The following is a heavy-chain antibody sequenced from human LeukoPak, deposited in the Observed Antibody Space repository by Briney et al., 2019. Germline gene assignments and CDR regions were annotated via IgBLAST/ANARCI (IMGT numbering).Heavy chain of an antibody. J-gene: IGHJ4*02. CDR2: MNPNSGNT. CDR3: ARRVWFGERIFDY. Sequence: ASVKVSCKASGYTFTSYDINWVRQATGQGLEWMGWMNPNSGNTGYAQKFRGRVTMTRNTSISTACMELSSLRSEDTAVYYCARRVWFGERIFDYWGQGTLVTVSS. D-gene: IGHD3-10*01. V-gene: IGHV1-8*01. CDR1: GYTFTSYD.